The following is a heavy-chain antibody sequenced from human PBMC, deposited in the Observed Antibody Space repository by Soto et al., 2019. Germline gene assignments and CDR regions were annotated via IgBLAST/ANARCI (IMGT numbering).Heavy chain of an antibody. V-gene: IGHV1-69*04. Sequence: QVQLVQSGPEVKKPGSTVRVACKTSGGSLSSNSLSWVRQAPGQGLEWMGRFIPVVGVVNYAQKFKGRVTISADTVTNTAYMELNSLGSDDTAVYYCARLGRSADYWGQGTLVTVSS. D-gene: IGHD3-16*01. CDR1: GGSLSSNS. CDR2: FIPVVGVV. CDR3: ARLGRSADY. J-gene: IGHJ4*02.